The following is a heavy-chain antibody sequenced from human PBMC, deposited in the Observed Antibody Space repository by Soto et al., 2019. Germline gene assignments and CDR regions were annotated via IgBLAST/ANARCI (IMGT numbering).Heavy chain of an antibody. CDR3: ARSGGSGSHEFDY. V-gene: IGHV1-69*13. D-gene: IGHD3-10*01. Sequence: SVKVSCKASGGTFSSYAISWVRQAPGQGLEWMGGIIPIFGTANYAQKFQGRVTITAGESTSTAYMELSSLRSEDTAVYYCARSGGSGSHEFDYWGQGTLVTVSS. CDR2: IIPIFGTA. CDR1: GGTFSSYA. J-gene: IGHJ4*02.